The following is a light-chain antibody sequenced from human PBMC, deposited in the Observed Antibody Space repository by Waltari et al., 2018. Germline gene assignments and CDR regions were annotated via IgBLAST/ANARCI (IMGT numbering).Light chain of an antibody. J-gene: IGLJ3*02. CDR2: GNN. V-gene: IGLV1-40*01. CDR1: RSNIGAGYD. CDR3: QSYDSSLLGWV. Sequence: QSVLTQPPSVSGAPGQRVTMSCTGSRSNIGAGYDAHWYRHLPGTAPQLLIYGNNNRPSGVPDRFSASKSGTSASLVITGLLAEDEADYYCQSYDSSLLGWVFGGGTKLAVL.